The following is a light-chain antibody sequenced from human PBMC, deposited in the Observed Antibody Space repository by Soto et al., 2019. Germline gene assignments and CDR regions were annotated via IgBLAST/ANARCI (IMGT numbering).Light chain of an antibody. Sequence: EVMLTQSPGTLSLCPGERATLSCRASQSVSNNYFAWYQQKPGQAPRLLIFGSSDRATGIPDRFSGSGSGTDFTLTISRLEPEDFAVYYCQQYGSSPPYTFGQGTKLEIK. CDR2: GSS. J-gene: IGKJ2*01. CDR1: QSVSNNY. CDR3: QQYGSSPPYT. V-gene: IGKV3-20*01.